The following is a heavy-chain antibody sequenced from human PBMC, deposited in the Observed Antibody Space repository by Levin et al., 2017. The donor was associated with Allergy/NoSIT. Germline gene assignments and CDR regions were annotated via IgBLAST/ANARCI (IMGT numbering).Heavy chain of an antibody. CDR3: AREPVADSSAFDI. D-gene: IGHD6-19*01. CDR1: GYTFADSY. CDR2: INPNTGGT. J-gene: IGHJ3*02. V-gene: IGHV1-2*02. Sequence: ASVKVSCKASGYTFADSYVHWVRQAPGQGLEWMGWINPNTGGTNYVQKFQGRVTLTRDTSISTVYMELSSLKSDDMAVYYCAREPVADSSAFDIWGQGTMVTVSS.